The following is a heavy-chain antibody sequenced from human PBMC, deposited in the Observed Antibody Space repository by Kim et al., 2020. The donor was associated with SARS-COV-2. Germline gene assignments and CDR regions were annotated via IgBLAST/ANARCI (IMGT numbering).Heavy chain of an antibody. CDR1: GYTFTGYY. Sequence: ASVKVSCKASGYTFTGYYMHWVRQAPGQGLEWMGRINPNSGGTNYAQKFQGRVTMTRDTSISTAYMELSRLRSDDTAVYYCARDYGNYIVPLYYYGMDVWGQGTTVTVSS. CDR2: INPNSGGT. J-gene: IGHJ6*02. V-gene: IGHV1-2*06. D-gene: IGHD4-17*01. CDR3: ARDYGNYIVPLYYYGMDV.